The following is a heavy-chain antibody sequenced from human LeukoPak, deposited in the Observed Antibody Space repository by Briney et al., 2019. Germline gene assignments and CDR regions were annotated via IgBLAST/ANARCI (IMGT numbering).Heavy chain of an antibody. D-gene: IGHD1-14*01. CDR2: IIPIFGTA. J-gene: IGHJ6*02. CDR3: ACPEVYYYYGMDV. Sequence: GASVEVSCKASGGTFSSYAISWVRQAPGQGLEWMGGIIPIFGTANYAQKFQGRVTITADESTSTAYMELSSLRSEDTAVYYCACPEVYYYYGMDVWGQGTTVTVSS. V-gene: IGHV1-69*13. CDR1: GGTFSSYA.